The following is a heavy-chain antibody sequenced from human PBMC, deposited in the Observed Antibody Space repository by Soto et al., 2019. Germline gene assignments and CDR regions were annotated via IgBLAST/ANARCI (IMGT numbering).Heavy chain of an antibody. CDR1: GGSFSGYY. J-gene: IGHJ6*03. V-gene: IGHV4-34*01. D-gene: IGHD4-17*01. CDR3: ARFRITTVTPKIYYYYYYMDV. CDR2: INHSGST. Sequence: SETLSLTCAVYGGSFSGYYWSWIRQPPGKGLEWIGEINHSGSTNYNPSLKSRVTISVDTSKNQFSLKLSSVTAADTAVYYCARFRITTVTPKIYYYYYYMDVWGKGTTVTVSS.